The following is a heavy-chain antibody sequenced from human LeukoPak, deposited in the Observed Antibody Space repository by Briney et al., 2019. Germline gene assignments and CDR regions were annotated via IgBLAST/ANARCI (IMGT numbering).Heavy chain of an antibody. J-gene: IGHJ4*02. D-gene: IGHD1-26*01. Sequence: GGSLRLSCAASGFTFSSYAMHWVRQAPGKGLEWVAVISYDGSNKYYADSVKGRFTISRDNSKNTLYLQMNSLRAEDTAVYYCAREQEGAKDYWGQGTLVIVSS. V-gene: IGHV3-30-3*01. CDR2: ISYDGSNK. CDR3: AREQEGAKDY. CDR1: GFTFSSYA.